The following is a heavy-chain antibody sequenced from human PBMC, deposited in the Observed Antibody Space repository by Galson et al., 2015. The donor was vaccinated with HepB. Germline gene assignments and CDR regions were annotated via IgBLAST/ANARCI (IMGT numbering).Heavy chain of an antibody. Sequence: SVKVSCKASGFTFTSSAVQRVRQARGQRLEWIGWIVVGSGNTNYAQKFQERVTITRDMSTSTAYMELSSLRSEDTAVYYCAASAYSSGWYEELDWFDPWGQGTLVTVSS. CDR3: AASAYSSGWYEELDWFDP. D-gene: IGHD6-19*01. CDR2: IVVGSGNT. V-gene: IGHV1-58*01. CDR1: GFTFTSSA. J-gene: IGHJ5*02.